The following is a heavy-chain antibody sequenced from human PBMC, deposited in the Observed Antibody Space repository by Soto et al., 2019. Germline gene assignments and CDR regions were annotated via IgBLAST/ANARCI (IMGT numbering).Heavy chain of an antibody. D-gene: IGHD2-2*01. Sequence: EVQLLESGGGLVQPGGSLRLSCAASEFTFSTHAMNWVRQAPGKGLEWVSSISGSGGSTYYADSVKGRFTISGDNSKNTLYLQMNSLRAEDAAVYSCAKAGYCVSTSCYFPFDYWGQGTLVTVSS. CDR3: AKAGYCVSTSCYFPFDY. J-gene: IGHJ4*02. CDR2: ISGSGGST. V-gene: IGHV3-23*01. CDR1: EFTFSTHA.